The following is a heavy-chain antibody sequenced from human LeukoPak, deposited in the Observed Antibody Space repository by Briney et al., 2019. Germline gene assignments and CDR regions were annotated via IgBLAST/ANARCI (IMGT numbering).Heavy chain of an antibody. CDR3: AREGCSGGSCYSYYYYGMDV. D-gene: IGHD2-15*01. V-gene: IGHV4-61*02. J-gene: IGHJ6*02. CDR1: GGSISSDIYY. CDR2: IYTSGST. Sequence: SETLSLTCTVSGGSISSDIYYWSCIPQPAGKGLEWIGRIYTSGSTNYNPSLKSRVTISVDTSKNQFSPNLSSVTAADTAVYYCAREGCSGGSCYSYYYYGMDVWGQGTTVTVSS.